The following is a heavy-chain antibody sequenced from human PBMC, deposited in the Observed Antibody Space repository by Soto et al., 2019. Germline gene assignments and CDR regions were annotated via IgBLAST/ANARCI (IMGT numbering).Heavy chain of an antibody. Sequence: DVQLVESGGGLVKPGGSLRLSCRTSGFTFSKAWMRWVRQAPWKGLELVGRIRSNADVGTVDYATTVKVRFIISSDVSTQSWYLQMNRLDIEDTGVYYCTAAGVRGVVMSVIDVWGQGTAFTVSS. J-gene: IGHJ6*02. D-gene: IGHD3-10*02. CDR1: GFTFSKAW. CDR2: IRSNADVGTV. V-gene: IGHV3-15*01. CDR3: TAAGVRGVVMSVIDV.